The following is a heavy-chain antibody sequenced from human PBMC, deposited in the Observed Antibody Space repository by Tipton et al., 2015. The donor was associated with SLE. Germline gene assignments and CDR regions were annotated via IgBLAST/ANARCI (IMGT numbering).Heavy chain of an antibody. V-gene: IGHV3-74*01. Sequence: SLRLSCAASGFTFSSYWMHWVRQAPGKGLVWVSRINSGGSSTRDADSEKGRFTISRDNAKNTLYLQMNSLTAEDTAVYYCTREHPVYYYSVDVGGKGPTSTASS. CDR3: TREHPVYYYSVDV. CDR2: INSGGSST. J-gene: IGHJ6*03. CDR1: GFTFSSYW.